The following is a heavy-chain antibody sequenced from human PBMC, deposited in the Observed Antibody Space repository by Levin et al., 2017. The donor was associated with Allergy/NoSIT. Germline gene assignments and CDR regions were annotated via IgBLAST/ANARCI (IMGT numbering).Heavy chain of an antibody. CDR2: MYPSGST. Sequence: LSQTLSLTCSVSGDSISRSIDYWGWIRQPPGKGLEWIGKMYPSGSTFYNPSLKSRVTMSVDTSKNHFSLKFSSVTAADTAVYYCARLDVRGVIFEFWGQGTLVTVSS. CDR3: ARLDVRGVIFEF. CDR1: GDSISRSIDY. V-gene: IGHV4-39*02. D-gene: IGHD3-10*01. J-gene: IGHJ4*02.